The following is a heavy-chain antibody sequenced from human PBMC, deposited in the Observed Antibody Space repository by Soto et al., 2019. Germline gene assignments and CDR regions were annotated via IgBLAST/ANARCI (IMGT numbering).Heavy chain of an antibody. CDR2: INPHGGST. CDR3: ARSSGGNFGIIIEGSNWFDP. Sequence: SVKVSCQAPGDTFTSYYLNWVRQAPGQGLEWMGVINPHGGSTKYAQKFQGRITMTRDTSRSTVYMELSSLRSDDTAIYYCARSSGGNFGIIIEGSNWFDPWGQRTLVTVSS. J-gene: IGHJ5*02. D-gene: IGHD3-3*01. V-gene: IGHV1-46*01. CDR1: GDTFTSYY.